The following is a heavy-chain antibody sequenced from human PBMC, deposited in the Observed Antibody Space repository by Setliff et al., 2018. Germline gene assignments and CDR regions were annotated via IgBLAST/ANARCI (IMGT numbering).Heavy chain of an antibody. CDR1: GYTFTGYY. J-gene: IGHJ6*03. CDR2: INPNSGGT. D-gene: IGHD3-10*01. V-gene: IGHV1-2*02. CDR3: ARATMVRGVSRYYYYYMDV. Sequence: ASVKVSCKASGYTFTGYYMHWVRQAPGQGLEWMGWINPNSGGTNYAQKFQGRVTMTRDTSISTAYMELSRLRSDDTAVYYCARATMVRGVSRYYYYYMDVWGKGTTVTVS.